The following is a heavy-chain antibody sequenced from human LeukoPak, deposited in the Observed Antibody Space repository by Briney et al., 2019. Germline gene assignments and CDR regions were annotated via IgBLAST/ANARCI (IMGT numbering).Heavy chain of an antibody. V-gene: IGHV3-23*01. CDR3: AKLPATYDSSGYYLPHFDD. CDR2: ISGSGGSS. J-gene: IGHJ4*02. D-gene: IGHD3-22*01. CDR1: GFTFSSYA. Sequence: GGSLRLSCAASGFTFSSYAMSWVRQARGKGLEWVSAISGSGGSSYYADSVKGRFTISRDNSKNTLYLQMNSLRAEDTAVYYCAKLPATYDSSGYYLPHFDDWGQGTLVTVSS.